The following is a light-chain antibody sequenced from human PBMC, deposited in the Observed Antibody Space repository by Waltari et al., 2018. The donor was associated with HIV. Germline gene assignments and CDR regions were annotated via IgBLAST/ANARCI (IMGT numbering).Light chain of an antibody. CDR1: TSNLGHNF. Sequence: QSVLTQPPSVSATPGQKVTISCSGRTSNLGHNFVYWYQHIPGTAPKLLIYDNNERPSGIPARFSASKSGTSATLGITGLQTGDEADYYCATWDSGLNDVVFGGGTKVTAL. J-gene: IGLJ2*01. CDR2: DNN. CDR3: ATWDSGLNDVV. V-gene: IGLV1-51*01.